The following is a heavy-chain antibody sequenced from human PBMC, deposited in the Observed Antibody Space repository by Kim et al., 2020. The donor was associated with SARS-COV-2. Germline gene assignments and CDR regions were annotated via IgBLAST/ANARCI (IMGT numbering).Heavy chain of an antibody. CDR3: ARDFADYYDSSGPGPNAFDI. V-gene: IGHV1-18*01. D-gene: IGHD3-22*01. J-gene: IGHJ3*02. CDR1: GYTFTSYG. Sequence: ASVKVSCKASGYTFTSYGISWVRQAPGQGLEWMGWISAYNGNTNYAQKLQGRVTMTTDTSTSTAYMELRSLRSDDTAVYYCARDFADYYDSSGPGPNAFDIWGQGTMVTVSS. CDR2: ISAYNGNT.